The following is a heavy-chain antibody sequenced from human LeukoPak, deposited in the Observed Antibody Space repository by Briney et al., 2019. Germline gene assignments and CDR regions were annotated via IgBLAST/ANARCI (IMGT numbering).Heavy chain of an antibody. CDR3: ARGRGGDFDY. Sequence: PGGSLRLSCAASGFTFSSYWMHWVRQAPGKGLVWVSRIKSDGSSTSYADSVRGRFTISRVNAKNTLYLQMNSLRAEDTAVYYCARGRGGDFDYWGQGTLVTVSS. CDR1: GFTFSSYW. V-gene: IGHV3-74*01. J-gene: IGHJ4*02. CDR2: IKSDGSST.